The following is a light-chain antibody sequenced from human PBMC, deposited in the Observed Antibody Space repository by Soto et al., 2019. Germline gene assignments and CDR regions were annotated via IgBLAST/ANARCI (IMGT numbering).Light chain of an antibody. J-gene: IGKJ4*01. CDR1: QSISSW. CDR2: KAS. Sequence: DLQMTQSPSTLSASVGDIVTITCRPSQSISSWLAWYQQKPGKAPKLLIYKASSLESGVPSRFSGSGSGTEFTLTLSSLQPDDFATYYCQQYNRYSPLTFGGGTKVDNK. V-gene: IGKV1-5*03. CDR3: QQYNRYSPLT.